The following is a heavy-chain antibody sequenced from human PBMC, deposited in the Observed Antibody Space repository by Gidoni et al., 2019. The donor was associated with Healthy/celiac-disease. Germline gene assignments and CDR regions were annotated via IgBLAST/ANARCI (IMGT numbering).Heavy chain of an antibody. Sequence: EVQLVESGGGLVQPGGSLRLSCAASGFTFSSYSMNWVRQAPGKGLEWVSYISSSSSTIYYADSVKGRFTISRDNAKNSLYLQMNSLRDEDTAVYYCARQGSIVVVITHYYYMDVWGKGTTVTVSS. CDR1: GFTFSSYS. CDR2: ISSSSSTI. V-gene: IGHV3-48*02. CDR3: ARQGSIVVVITHYYYMDV. D-gene: IGHD3-22*01. J-gene: IGHJ6*03.